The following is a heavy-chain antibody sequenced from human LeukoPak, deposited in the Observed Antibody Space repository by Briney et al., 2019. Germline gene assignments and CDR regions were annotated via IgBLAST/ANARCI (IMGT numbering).Heavy chain of an antibody. CDR3: ARAFMNYYGSGSGGDDY. Sequence: GGSLRLSCITSGFAFTSYWMHWVRQVPGKGLVWISRINTDGSRTSNADSVKGRFTISRDNSKNTLYLQMNSLRAEDTAVYYCARAFMNYYGSGSGGDDYWGQGTLVTVSS. CDR1: GFAFTSYW. J-gene: IGHJ4*02. V-gene: IGHV3-74*01. D-gene: IGHD3-10*01. CDR2: INTDGSRT.